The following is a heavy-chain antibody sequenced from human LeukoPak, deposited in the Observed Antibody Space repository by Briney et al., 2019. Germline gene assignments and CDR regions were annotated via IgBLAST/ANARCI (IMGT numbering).Heavy chain of an antibody. V-gene: IGHV3-7*01. CDR3: ARVQHKWLMDY. D-gene: IGHD3-22*01. J-gene: IGHJ4*02. Sequence: GGSLRLSCAASGFTFSSYWMTWVRQAPGKGLEWVANIKQDGSEKYYVDSVKGRFTISRDNAKNSLYLQMNSLRAEDTAVYYCARVQHKWLMDYWGQGTLVTVSS. CDR2: IKQDGSEK. CDR1: GFTFSSYW.